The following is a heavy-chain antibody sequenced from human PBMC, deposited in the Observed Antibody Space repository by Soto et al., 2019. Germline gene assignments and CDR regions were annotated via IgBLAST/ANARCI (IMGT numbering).Heavy chain of an antibody. CDR3: ARGTGRVRGVPKYYYYGMDV. CDR2: IIPIFGTA. Sequence: QVQLVQSGAEVKKPGSSVKVSCKASGGTFSSYAISWVRQAPGQGLEWMGGIIPIFGTANYAQKFQGRVTITADKSTSTAYRELSSLRSEDTAVYYCARGTGRVRGVPKYYYYGMDVWGQGTTVTVSS. J-gene: IGHJ6*02. D-gene: IGHD3-10*01. V-gene: IGHV1-69*06. CDR1: GGTFSSYA.